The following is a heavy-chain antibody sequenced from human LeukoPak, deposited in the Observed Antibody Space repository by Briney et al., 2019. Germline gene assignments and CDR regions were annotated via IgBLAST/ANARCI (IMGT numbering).Heavy chain of an antibody. J-gene: IGHJ4*02. V-gene: IGHV4-30-2*01. CDR1: GGSISSGGYY. CDR2: IYHSGST. CDR3: ARGWSFWSGSTNAENIVATTHFDY. D-gene: IGHD5-12*01. Sequence: SETLSLTCTVSGGSISSGGYYWSWIRQPPGKGLEWIGYIYHSGSTYYNPSLKSRVTISVDRSKNQFSLKLSSVTAADTAVYYCARGWSFWSGSTNAENIVATTHFDYWGQGTLVTVSS.